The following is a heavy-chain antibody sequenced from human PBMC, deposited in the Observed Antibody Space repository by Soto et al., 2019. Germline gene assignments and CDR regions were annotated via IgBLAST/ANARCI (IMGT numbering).Heavy chain of an antibody. D-gene: IGHD3-9*01. CDR3: ARDGGEELRYFDWLLPPSKDYYYYGMDV. J-gene: IGHJ6*02. Sequence: GGSLRLSCAASGFTFSSYGMHWVRQAPGKGLEWVAVIWYDGSNKYYADSVKGRFTISRDNSKNTLYLQMNSLRAEDTAVYYCARDGGEELRYFDWLLPPSKDYYYYGMDVWGQGTTVTVSS. V-gene: IGHV3-33*01. CDR1: GFTFSSYG. CDR2: IWYDGSNK.